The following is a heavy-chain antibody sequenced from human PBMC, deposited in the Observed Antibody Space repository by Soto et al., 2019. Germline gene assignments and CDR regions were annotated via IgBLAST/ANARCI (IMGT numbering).Heavy chain of an antibody. CDR2: TYYRSKWYN. CDR3: ARGPPDIAVAGPLAGRYYFDY. Sequence: KQSQTLSLPCAISGDSVSSNSAAWTWIRQSPSRGLEWLGRTYYRSKWYNDYAVSVKSRITINPDTSKNQFSLQLNSVTPEDTAVYYCARGPPDIAVAGPLAGRYYFDYWGQGTLVTVSS. D-gene: IGHD6-19*01. V-gene: IGHV6-1*01. J-gene: IGHJ4*02. CDR1: GDSVSSNSAA.